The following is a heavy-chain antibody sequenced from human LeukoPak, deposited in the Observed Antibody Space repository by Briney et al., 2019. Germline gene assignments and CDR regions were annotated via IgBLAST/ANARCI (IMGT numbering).Heavy chain of an antibody. CDR3: ASDGDVITGTTYPDRAYYYYMDV. V-gene: IGHV1-8*03. CDR2: VNSKSGKT. Sequence: ASLRVSSKASGYTFTNYDINWGRQAPGHGLEGRGWVNSKSGKTGYKQKCQARVTITTDTSMTTAYMERSRLRSEPTAVYYCASDGDVITGTTYPDRAYYYYMDVWRKGTKVTIPS. D-gene: IGHD1-20*01. CDR1: GYTFTNYD. J-gene: IGHJ6*03.